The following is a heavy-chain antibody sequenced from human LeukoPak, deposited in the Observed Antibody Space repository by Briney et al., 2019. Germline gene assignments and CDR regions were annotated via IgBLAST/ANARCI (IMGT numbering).Heavy chain of an antibody. Sequence: GESLKISCKGSGYSFTSYWIGWVRQMPGKGLEWMGIIYPGDSDTRYSPSFQGQVTISADKPISTAYLQWSSLKASDTAMYYCARPSRYCSSTSCYYYYYMDVWGKGTTVTVSS. CDR1: GYSFTSYW. J-gene: IGHJ6*03. CDR3: ARPSRYCSSTSCYYYYYMDV. CDR2: IYPGDSDT. D-gene: IGHD2-2*01. V-gene: IGHV5-51*01.